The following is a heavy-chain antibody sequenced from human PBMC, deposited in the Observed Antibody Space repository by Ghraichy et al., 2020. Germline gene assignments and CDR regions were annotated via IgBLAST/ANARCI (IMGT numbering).Heavy chain of an antibody. J-gene: IGHJ4*02. Sequence: GGSLRLSCAASGFTFRNYVMAWVRQAPGAGLEWISTLSGLGDATHYADSVKGRFTISRDNSRDTLYLQMNSLKAEDTAVYYCLLDPQHFFDYWGQGTQVTVSS. CDR2: LSGLGDAT. CDR1: GFTFRNYV. D-gene: IGHD2-2*01. CDR3: LLDPQHFFDY. V-gene: IGHV3-23*01.